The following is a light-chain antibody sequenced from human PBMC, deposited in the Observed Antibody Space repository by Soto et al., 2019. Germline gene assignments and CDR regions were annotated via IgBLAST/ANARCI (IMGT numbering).Light chain of an antibody. J-gene: IGLJ1*01. V-gene: IGLV2-8*01. Sequence: QSVLTQPPSASGSPGQSVTISCTGTSSDVGGYNYVSWYQQHPGKAPKLMIYEVSKRPSGVPDRFSGSKSGNTASLTVSGLQAEGEADYYCSSYAGSNIYYVFGTGTKVTVL. CDR1: SSDVGGYNY. CDR3: SSYAGSNIYYV. CDR2: EVS.